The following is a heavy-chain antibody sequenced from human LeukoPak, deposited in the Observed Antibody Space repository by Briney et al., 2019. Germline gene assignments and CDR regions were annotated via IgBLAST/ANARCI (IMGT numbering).Heavy chain of an antibody. CDR1: GYSISSDYY. Sequence: SETLSLTCTVSGYSISSDYYWAWIRQPPGKGLERIATIYQSGSTYYNPSLKSRVTISLDTSKNLFFLRLTSVTAADTAVYYCARQKMYYYSSSGFFPWYFDLWGRGTLVTVSS. V-gene: IGHV4-38-2*02. J-gene: IGHJ2*01. CDR3: ARQKMYYYSSSGFFPWYFDL. CDR2: IYQSGST. D-gene: IGHD3-22*01.